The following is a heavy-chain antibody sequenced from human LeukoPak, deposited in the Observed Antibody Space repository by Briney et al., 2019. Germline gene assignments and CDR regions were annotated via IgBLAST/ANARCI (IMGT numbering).Heavy chain of an antibody. CDR1: GFTFSSYG. CDR3: ARDPQDSSSSPYYYYYMDV. V-gene: IGHV3-30*02. D-gene: IGHD6-6*01. Sequence: GGSLRLSCAASGFTFSSYGMHWVRQAPGKGLEWVAFIRYDGSNKYYADSVKGRFTISRDNSKNTLYLQMNSLRAEDTAVYYCARDPQDSSSSPYYYYYMDVWGKGTMVTVSS. J-gene: IGHJ6*03. CDR2: IRYDGSNK.